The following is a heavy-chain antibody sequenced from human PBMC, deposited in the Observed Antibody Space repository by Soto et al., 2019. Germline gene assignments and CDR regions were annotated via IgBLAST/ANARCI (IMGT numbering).Heavy chain of an antibody. V-gene: IGHV3-33*01. CDR2: IWYDGSNK. CDR3: ARDRAVVIPTVGLGSYYYGMDV. CDR1: GFTFSSYG. J-gene: IGHJ6*02. Sequence: QVLLVESGGGVVQPGRSLRLSCAASGFTFSSYGMHWVRQAPGKGLEWVAVIWYDGSNKYYADSVKGRFTISRDNSKNTLYLQMNSLRAEDTAVYYCARDRAVVIPTVGLGSYYYGMDVWGQGTTVTVSS. D-gene: IGHD3-22*01.